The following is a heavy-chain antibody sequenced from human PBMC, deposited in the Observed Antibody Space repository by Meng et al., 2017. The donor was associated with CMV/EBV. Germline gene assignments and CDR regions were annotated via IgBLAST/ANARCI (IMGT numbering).Heavy chain of an antibody. Sequence: QVQLVQSGAEVKKPGASVKVSCKASGYTFTGYYMHWVRQAPGQGLEWMGWINPNSGGTNYAQKFQGRVTMTRDTSISTAYMELSRLRSDDTAVYYCARDLGYDFWSGYSYYFDYWGQGTLVTVSS. V-gene: IGHV1-2*02. CDR2: INPNSGGT. J-gene: IGHJ4*02. D-gene: IGHD3-3*01. CDR3: ARDLGYDFWSGYSYYFDY. CDR1: GYTFTGYY.